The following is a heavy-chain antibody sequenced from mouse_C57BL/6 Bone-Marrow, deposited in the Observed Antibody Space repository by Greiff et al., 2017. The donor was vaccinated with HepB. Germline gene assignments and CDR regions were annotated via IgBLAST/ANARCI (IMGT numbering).Heavy chain of an antibody. CDR2: IDPSDSET. CDR3: VGGYSWYFDV. CDR1: GYTFTSYW. J-gene: IGHJ1*03. D-gene: IGHD2-3*01. Sequence: QVQLQQPGAELVRPGSSVNLSCKASGYTFTSYWMHWVKQRPIQGLEWIGNIDPSDSETHYNQKFKDKATLTVDKSSSTAYMQLSSLTSEDSAVYYCVGGYSWYFDVWVTGTTVTVSS. V-gene: IGHV1-52*01.